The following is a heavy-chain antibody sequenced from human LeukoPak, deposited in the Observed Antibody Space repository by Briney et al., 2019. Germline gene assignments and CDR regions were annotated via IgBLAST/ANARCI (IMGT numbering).Heavy chain of an antibody. CDR2: ISGSGGST. Sequence: GGSLRLSCAASGFTFSSYGMSWVRQAPGKGLEWVSAISGSGGSTYYADSVKGRFTISRDNSKNTLYLQMNSLRAEDTAVYYCAKAVRYFDWLFHDAFDIWGQGTMVTVSS. CDR3: AKAVRYFDWLFHDAFDI. D-gene: IGHD3-9*01. J-gene: IGHJ3*02. V-gene: IGHV3-23*01. CDR1: GFTFSSYG.